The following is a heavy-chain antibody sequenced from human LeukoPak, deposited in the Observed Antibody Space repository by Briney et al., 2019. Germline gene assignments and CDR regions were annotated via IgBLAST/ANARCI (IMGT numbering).Heavy chain of an antibody. J-gene: IGHJ6*02. D-gene: IGHD3-3*01. Sequence: GASVKVSCKASGGTFSSYAISWVRQAPGQGLEWMGGIIPIIGRANYAQKLQGRVTITADDSPSTAYMHLSSLRSQDTAVYYCAFRITIFGVVISLYAMDLWGQGTPVTVSS. CDR2: IIPIIGRA. CDR1: GGTFSSYA. V-gene: IGHV1-69*01. CDR3: AFRITIFGVVISLYAMDL.